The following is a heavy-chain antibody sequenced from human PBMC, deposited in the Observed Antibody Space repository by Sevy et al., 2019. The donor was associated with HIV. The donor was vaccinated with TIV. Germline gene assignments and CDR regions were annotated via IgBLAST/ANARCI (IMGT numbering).Heavy chain of an antibody. V-gene: IGHV3-53*01. J-gene: IGHJ6*02. CDR1: GFTGSSNY. CDR2: IDSGGDT. CDR3: ARDLDDYGDYQAGGGMDV. Sequence: GGSLRLSCAASGFTGSSNYMSWVRQAPGKGLEWVSVIDSGGDTYYADSVKGRFIISRDKSKNTLYLQMNSLRAEDTAVYYCARDLDDYGDYQAGGGMDVWGQGTTVTVSS. D-gene: IGHD4-17*01.